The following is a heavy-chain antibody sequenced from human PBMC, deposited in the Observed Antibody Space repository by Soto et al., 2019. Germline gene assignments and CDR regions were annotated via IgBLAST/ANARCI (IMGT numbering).Heavy chain of an antibody. CDR2: IFYSGST. CDR1: GGSISSSSYY. Sequence: QLQLQESGPGLVKPSETLSLTCTVSGGSISSSSYYGGWIRQPPGKGLEWIGSIFYSGSTYYNPSLKSRATISVDTSKNQFSLKLSSVTTADTAVYYCARHLTYCSAGSCYSDFPYYGMDVWGQGTTVTVSS. CDR3: ARHLTYCSAGSCYSDFPYYGMDV. J-gene: IGHJ6*02. V-gene: IGHV4-39*01. D-gene: IGHD2-15*01.